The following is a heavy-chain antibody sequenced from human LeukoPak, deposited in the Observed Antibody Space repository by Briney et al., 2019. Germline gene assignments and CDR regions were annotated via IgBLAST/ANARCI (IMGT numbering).Heavy chain of an antibody. CDR1: GGSISSGDYY. CDR2: IYYSGST. D-gene: IGHD3-22*01. V-gene: IGHV4-30-4*01. J-gene: IGHJ4*02. Sequence: SQTLSLTCTVSGGSISSGDYYWSWIRQPPGKGLEWIGYIYYSGSTYYNPSLKSRVTISVDTSKNQFSLKLSSVTAADTAVYYCARGDYDIRSLGYWGQGTLATVSS. CDR3: ARGDYDIRSLGY.